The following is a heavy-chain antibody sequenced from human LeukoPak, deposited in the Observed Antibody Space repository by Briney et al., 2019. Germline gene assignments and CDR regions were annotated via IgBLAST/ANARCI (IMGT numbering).Heavy chain of an antibody. CDR2: ISWNSGSI. CDR3: AKGHSSGFFDY. Sequence: GGSLRLSCAASGFTFSSYEMNWVRQAPGKGLEWVSGISWNSGSIGYADSVKGRFTISRDNAKNSLYLQMNSLRAEDMALYYCAKGHSSGFFDYWGQGTLVTVSS. J-gene: IGHJ4*02. V-gene: IGHV3-9*03. CDR1: GFTFSSYE. D-gene: IGHD3-22*01.